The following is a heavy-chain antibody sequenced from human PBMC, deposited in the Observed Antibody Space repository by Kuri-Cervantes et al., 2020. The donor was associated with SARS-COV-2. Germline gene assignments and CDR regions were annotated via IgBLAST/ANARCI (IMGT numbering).Heavy chain of an antibody. CDR2: ISSSSSYI. V-gene: IGHV3-21*01. CDR3: ARAPDIVVVPAAIDRRIYYYGMDV. J-gene: IGHJ6*02. Sequence: GESLKISCAASTSTFSSYAMTWVRQAPGKGLEWVSSISSSSSYIYYADSVKGRFTISRDNAKNSLYLQMNSLRAEDTAVYYCARAPDIVVVPAAIDRRIYYYGMDVWGQGTTVTVSS. D-gene: IGHD2-2*01. CDR1: TSTFSSYA.